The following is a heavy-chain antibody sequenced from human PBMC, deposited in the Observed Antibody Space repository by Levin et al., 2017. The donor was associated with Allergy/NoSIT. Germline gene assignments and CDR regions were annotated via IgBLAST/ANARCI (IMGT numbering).Heavy chain of an antibody. J-gene: IGHJ4*02. D-gene: IGHD4-17*01. CDR1: GFTFSSYG. Sequence: PGESLKISCAASGFTFSSYGMHWVRQAPGKGLEWVAVISYDGSNKYYADSVKGRFTISRDNSKNTLYLQMNSLRAEDTAVYYCAKVATVTTSLQVGYWGQGTLVTVSS. CDR2: ISYDGSNK. V-gene: IGHV3-30*18. CDR3: AKVATVTTSLQVGY.